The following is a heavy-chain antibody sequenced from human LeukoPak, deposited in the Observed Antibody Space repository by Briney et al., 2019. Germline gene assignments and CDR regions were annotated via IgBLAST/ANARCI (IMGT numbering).Heavy chain of an antibody. CDR2: IHPNSGGT. CDR1: GYTFTGYY. CDR3: ARDVYCSGGSCYPQWFDP. J-gene: IGHJ5*02. Sequence: ASVKVSCKASGYTFTGYYMHWVRQAPGQGLEWMGWIHPNSGGTNYAQKFQGRVTMTRDTSISTAYMELSRLRSDDTAVYYCARDVYCSGGSCYPQWFDPWGQGTLVTVSS. D-gene: IGHD2-15*01. V-gene: IGHV1-2*02.